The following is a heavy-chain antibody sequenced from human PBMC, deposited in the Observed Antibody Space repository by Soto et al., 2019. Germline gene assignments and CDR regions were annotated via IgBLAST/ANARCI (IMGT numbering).Heavy chain of an antibody. CDR1: ADTYTGDY. Sequence: GSSVKLSWTAVADTYTGDYIHWGRQAPGHGLEWMGIINPNGGSTRFAQTFQGRITMTTDTSTSTAYMELRSLRSDDTAVYYCARDRFWVTSDYGMDVWGQGTTVSVSS. D-gene: IGHD4-17*01. CDR3: ARDRFWVTSDYGMDV. J-gene: IGHJ6*02. V-gene: IGHV1-46*01. CDR2: INPNGGST.